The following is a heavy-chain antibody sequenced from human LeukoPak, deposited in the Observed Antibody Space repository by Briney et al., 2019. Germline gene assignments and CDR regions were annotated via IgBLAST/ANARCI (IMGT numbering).Heavy chain of an antibody. D-gene: IGHD3-3*01. Sequence: GGSLRLSCAASGFTFSSHAMGWVRQAPGKGLEWVSSIIANGGSTYYGDSVKGRFTISRDNSKNTLYLQMNILRSEDTAVYYCAKDGGGSLEWLPPMDVWGQGTMVTVS. J-gene: IGHJ6*02. CDR2: IIANGGST. V-gene: IGHV3-23*01. CDR3: AKDGGGSLEWLPPMDV. CDR1: GFTFSSHA.